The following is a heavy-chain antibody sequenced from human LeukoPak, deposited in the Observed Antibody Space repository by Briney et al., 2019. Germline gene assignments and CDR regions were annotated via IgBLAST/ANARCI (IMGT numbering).Heavy chain of an antibody. J-gene: IGHJ3*02. D-gene: IGHD6-19*01. V-gene: IGHV1-69*05. Sequence: SVKVSCKASGGTFSSYAISWVRQAPGQGLEGMGRIIPIFGTANYAQKFQGRVTITTDESTSTAYMELSSLRSEDTAVYYCAREEDEYSSGWYDAFDIWGQGTMVTVSS. CDR1: GGTFSSYA. CDR2: IIPIFGTA. CDR3: AREEDEYSSGWYDAFDI.